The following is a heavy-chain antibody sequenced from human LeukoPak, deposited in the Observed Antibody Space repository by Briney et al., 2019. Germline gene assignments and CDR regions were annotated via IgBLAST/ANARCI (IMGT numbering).Heavy chain of an antibody. Sequence: PGGSLRLSCAASGFTFSSYGMHWVRQAPGKGLEWVAVIWYDGCNKYYADSVKGRFTISRDNSKNTLYLQMNSLRAEDTAVYYCAKPRGYSYGPFDYWGQGTLVTVSS. CDR2: IWYDGCNK. V-gene: IGHV3-33*06. CDR1: GFTFSSYG. CDR3: AKPRGYSYGPFDY. J-gene: IGHJ4*02. D-gene: IGHD5-18*01.